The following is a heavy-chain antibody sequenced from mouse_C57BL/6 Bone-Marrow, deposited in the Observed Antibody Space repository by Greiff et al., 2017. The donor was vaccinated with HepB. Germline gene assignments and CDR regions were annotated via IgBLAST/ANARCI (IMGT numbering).Heavy chain of an antibody. Sequence: EVQGVESGGGLVQPGGSLKLSCAASGFTFSDYYMYWVRQTPEKRLEWVAYISNGGGSTYYPDTVKGRFTISRADAKNTLYLQMNRLKSEDTAMYYCASTRVTPYYAMDYWGQGTSVTVSS. D-gene: IGHD2-5*01. V-gene: IGHV5-12*01. CDR1: GFTFSDYY. CDR3: ASTRVTPYYAMDY. J-gene: IGHJ4*01. CDR2: ISNGGGST.